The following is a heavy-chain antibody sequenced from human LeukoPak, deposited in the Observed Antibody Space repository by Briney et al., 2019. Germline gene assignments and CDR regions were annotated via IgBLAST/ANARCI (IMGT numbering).Heavy chain of an antibody. CDR3: ARGAIFGVTPRGYGMDV. CDR2: MNLNNGGT. CDR1: GYTFTIYD. D-gene: IGHD3-3*01. Sequence: ASVKVSCKASGYTFTIYDINWVRQAPGQGLEWVGWMNLNNGGTVYARKFQGRVTMTRDTSTGTSYIELNSLRSEDTAVYYCARGAIFGVTPRGYGMDVWGQGTTVTVSS. J-gene: IGHJ6*02. V-gene: IGHV1-8*01.